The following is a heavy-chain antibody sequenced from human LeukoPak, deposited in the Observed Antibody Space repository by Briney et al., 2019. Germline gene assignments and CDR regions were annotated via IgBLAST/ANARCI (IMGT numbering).Heavy chain of an antibody. J-gene: IGHJ4*02. D-gene: IGHD6-13*01. V-gene: IGHV3-48*01. CDR3: ASAGYSSSWYHY. Sequence: GGSLRLSCAASGFTFSSYSMNWVRQAPGKGLEWVSDISRSSTTIYYADSVRGRFTISRDNAKNSLYLQMNSLRVEDTAVYYCASAGYSSSWYHYWGQGTLVTVSS. CDR1: GFTFSSYS. CDR2: ISRSSTTI.